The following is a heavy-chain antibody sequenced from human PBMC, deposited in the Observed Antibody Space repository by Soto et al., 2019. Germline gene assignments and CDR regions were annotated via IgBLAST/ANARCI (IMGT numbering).Heavy chain of an antibody. CDR3: AYLPCSGGSCYWFSFSGMDV. Sequence: SGPTLVNPTQTLTLTCTFSGFSLSTSGVGVAWIRQPPGKALEWLALIYWDDDKRYRPSLESRLTITKNTSKNLVFLTMSNMDSVDTATYYCAYLPCSGGSCYWFSFSGMDVWGQGTTVTVSS. CDR1: GFSLSTSGVG. V-gene: IGHV2-5*02. D-gene: IGHD2-15*01. J-gene: IGHJ6*02. CDR2: IYWDDDK.